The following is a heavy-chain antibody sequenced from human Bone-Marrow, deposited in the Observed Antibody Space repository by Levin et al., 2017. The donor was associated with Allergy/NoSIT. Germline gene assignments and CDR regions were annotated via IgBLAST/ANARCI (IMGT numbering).Heavy chain of an antibody. CDR2: MYNSGVT. CDR3: ARERLYYSGSGRRYSMDV. CDR1: GGSISGSY. J-gene: IGHJ6*02. Sequence: SQTLSLTCTVSGGSISGSYWSWIRPPPGKGLEWIGYMYNSGVTNYNASLKSRVSMSVDSSKNQFSLSLSSVTAADTAVHYCARERLYYSGSGRRYSMDVWDQGTTVIVSS. V-gene: IGHV4-59*01. D-gene: IGHD6-25*01.